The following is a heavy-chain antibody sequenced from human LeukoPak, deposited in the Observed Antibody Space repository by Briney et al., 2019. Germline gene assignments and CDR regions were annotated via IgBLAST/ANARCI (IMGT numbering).Heavy chain of an antibody. Sequence: GGSLRLSCAASGFTFNSYGMHWVRQAPGKGLEWVAFIRYDGSNKYYADSVKGRFTISRDNSKNTLYLQMNSLRAEDTAVYYCARITDYGDYYYYYMDVWGKGTTVTISS. D-gene: IGHD4-17*01. V-gene: IGHV3-30*02. CDR1: GFTFNSYG. CDR3: ARITDYGDYYYYYMDV. J-gene: IGHJ6*03. CDR2: IRYDGSNK.